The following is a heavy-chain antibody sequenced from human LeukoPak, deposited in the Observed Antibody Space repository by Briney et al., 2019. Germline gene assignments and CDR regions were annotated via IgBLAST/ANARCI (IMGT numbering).Heavy chain of an antibody. V-gene: IGHV4-61*01. CDR3: ARAAYSGSYHSDY. D-gene: IGHD1-26*01. CDR2: IYYSGST. CDR1: GGSINSGSYY. Sequence: SETLSLTCTVSGGSINSGSYYWNWIRQPPGRGLEWIGYIYYSGSTNYNPSLKSRVTISVDTSKNQFSLKLSSVTAADTAVYYCARAAYSGSYHSDYWGQGTLVTVSS. J-gene: IGHJ4*02.